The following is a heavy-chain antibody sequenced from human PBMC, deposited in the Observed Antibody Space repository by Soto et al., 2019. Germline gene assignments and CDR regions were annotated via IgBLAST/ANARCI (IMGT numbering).Heavy chain of an antibody. Sequence: PGGSLRLSCAASGFTFSSYAMSWVRQAPGKGLEWVSAISGSGGSTYYADSVKGRFTISRDNSKNTLYLQMNSLRAEDTAVYYCANIYGSGSYFQNYYYGMDVWGQGTTVTVSS. CDR1: GFTFSSYA. V-gene: IGHV3-23*01. CDR2: ISGSGGST. D-gene: IGHD3-10*01. J-gene: IGHJ6*02. CDR3: ANIYGSGSYFQNYYYGMDV.